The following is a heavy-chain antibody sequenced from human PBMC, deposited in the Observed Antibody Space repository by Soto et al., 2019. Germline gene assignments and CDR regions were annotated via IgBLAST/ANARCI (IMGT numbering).Heavy chain of an antibody. CDR1: VGSISSGDYY. CDR2: IYYSGST. J-gene: IGHJ5*02. Sequence: SETLSLTCTVSVGSISSGDYYWSWIRQPPGKGLEWIGYIYYSGSTYYNPSLKSRVTISVDTSKNQFSLKLSSVTAADTAVYYCASGGIDYYGSGSPLTWFDPWGQGTLVTVSS. V-gene: IGHV4-30-4*01. D-gene: IGHD3-10*01. CDR3: ASGGIDYYGSGSPLTWFDP.